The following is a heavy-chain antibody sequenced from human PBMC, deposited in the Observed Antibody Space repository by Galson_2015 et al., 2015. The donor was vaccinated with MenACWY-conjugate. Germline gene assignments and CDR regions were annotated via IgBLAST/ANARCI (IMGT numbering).Heavy chain of an antibody. V-gene: IGHV4-34*01. CDR1: GGSFSGSY. D-gene: IGHD2-21*01. CDR2: VNNRGST. Sequence: SETLSLTCAVYGGSFSGSYWSWIRHSPGKGLEWIGEVNNRGSTSYNASLKSRVTILIDTSKNQFSLSLSSVTAAGPAVYSCSRHIGRWAFDNWGQGTMVTVSS. J-gene: IGHJ3*02. CDR3: SRHIGRWAFDN.